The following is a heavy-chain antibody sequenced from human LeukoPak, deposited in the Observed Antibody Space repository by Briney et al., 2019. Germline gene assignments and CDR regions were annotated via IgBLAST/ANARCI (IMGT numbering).Heavy chain of an antibody. D-gene: IGHD2-21*02. CDR3: ARTTSMTASGYDY. CDR2: INPDTGDK. CDR1: GYTFTNYH. Sequence: ASVKVSCKASGYTFTNYHINWVRQASGQGLEWMTWINPDTGDKGYARKFQDRVTINTDTSISTAYMELSSLSSEDTAVYFCARTTSMTASGYDYWGQGTLVTVSS. V-gene: IGHV1-8*03. J-gene: IGHJ4*02.